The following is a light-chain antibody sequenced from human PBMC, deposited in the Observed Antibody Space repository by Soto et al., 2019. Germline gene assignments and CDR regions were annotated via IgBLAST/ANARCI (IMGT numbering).Light chain of an antibody. CDR3: ASCTTSSTYV. V-gene: IGLV2-14*03. CDR2: DVS. J-gene: IGLJ1*01. CDR1: SSDVGGFNY. Sequence: QSALTQPASVSGSPGQSIAISCTGTSSDVGGFNYVSWYQQHPGKAPKFMIYDVSSRPSGVSDRFSGSKSGNTASLTISGLQAEDEADYYCASCTTSSTYVFGTGTKVTVL.